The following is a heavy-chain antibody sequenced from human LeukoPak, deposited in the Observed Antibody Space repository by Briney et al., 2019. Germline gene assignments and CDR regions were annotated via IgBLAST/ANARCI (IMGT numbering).Heavy chain of an antibody. CDR2: ISAYNGNT. Sequence: ASGKVSCKASGYTFTSYGISWVRQAPGQGLEWMGWISAYNGNTNYAQKLQGRVTMTTDTSTSTAYMELRSQRSDDTAVYYCARLLTGITGTTYDYWGQGTLVTVSS. CDR3: ARLLTGITGTTYDY. D-gene: IGHD1-7*01. V-gene: IGHV1-18*01. CDR1: GYTFTSYG. J-gene: IGHJ4*02.